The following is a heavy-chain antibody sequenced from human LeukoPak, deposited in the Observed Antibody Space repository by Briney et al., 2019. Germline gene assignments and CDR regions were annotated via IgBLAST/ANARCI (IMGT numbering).Heavy chain of an antibody. J-gene: IGHJ5*02. CDR1: GFTFSSYS. CDR2: VSSSSSYI. D-gene: IGHD1-14*01. CDR3: AKDRYKLDGGNWFDP. V-gene: IGHV3-21*04. Sequence: GGSLRLSCAASGFTFSSYSMNWVRQAPGKGLEWVSSVSSSSSYIYYADSVKGRFTISRDNAKNSLYLQMNSLRAEDTAVYYCAKDRYKLDGGNWFDPWGQGTLVTVSS.